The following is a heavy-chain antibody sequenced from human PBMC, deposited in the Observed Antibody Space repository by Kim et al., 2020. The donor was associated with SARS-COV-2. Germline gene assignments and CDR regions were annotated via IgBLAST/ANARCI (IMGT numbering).Heavy chain of an antibody. Sequence: GGSLRLSCAASGFTFSSYWMSWVRQAPGKGLEWVANIKQDGSEKYYVDSVKGRFTISRDNAKNSLYLQMNSLRAEDTAVYYCTRGTISSGWSGYYYYYGMDVWGQGTTVTVSS. CDR1: GFTFSSYW. CDR3: TRGTISSGWSGYYYYYGMDV. J-gene: IGHJ6*02. D-gene: IGHD6-19*01. V-gene: IGHV3-7*03. CDR2: IKQDGSEK.